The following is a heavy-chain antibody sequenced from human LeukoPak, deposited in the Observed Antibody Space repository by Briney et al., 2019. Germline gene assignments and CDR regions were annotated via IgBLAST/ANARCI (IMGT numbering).Heavy chain of an antibody. D-gene: IGHD3-3*01. CDR2: ISWNSGSI. CDR1: GFTFDDYA. V-gene: IGHV3-9*01. J-gene: IGHJ4*02. CDR3: ARGLSDFWSGYYTDIDY. Sequence: QSGGSLRLSCAASGFTFDDYAMHWVRQAPGKGLEWVSGISWNSGSIGYADSVKGRFTISRDNAKNSLYLQMNSLRAEDTAVYYCARGLSDFWSGYYTDIDYWGQGTLVTVSS.